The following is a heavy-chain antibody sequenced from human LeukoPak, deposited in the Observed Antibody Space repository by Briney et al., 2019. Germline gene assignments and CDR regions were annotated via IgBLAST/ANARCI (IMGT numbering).Heavy chain of an antibody. CDR3: AKDSPYYDFWSGPGIDI. J-gene: IGHJ3*02. V-gene: IGHV3-64*01. CDR1: GFTFSSYA. D-gene: IGHD3-3*01. CDR2: ISSNGGST. Sequence: GGSLRLSCAASGFTFSSYAMHWVRQAPGKGLEYVSAISSNGGSTYYANSVKGRFTISRDNSKNTLYLQMNSLRAEDTAVYYCAKDSPYYDFWSGPGIDIWGQGTMVTVSS.